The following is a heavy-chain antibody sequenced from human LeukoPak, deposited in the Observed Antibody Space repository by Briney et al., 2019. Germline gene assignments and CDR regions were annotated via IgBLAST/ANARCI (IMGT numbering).Heavy chain of an antibody. D-gene: IGHD6-13*01. CDR3: ARGTLRIAAASNAFDI. CDR2: FYNSGST. CDR1: GGSISNNY. J-gene: IGHJ3*02. V-gene: IGHV4-59*01. Sequence: PSETLSLTCTVSGGSISNNYWTWIRQPPGKGLEWIGYFYNSGSTNYNPSLKSRVTISVDTSKNQFSLKLTSVTAADTAVYYCARGTLRIAAASNAFDIWGQGTMVTVSS.